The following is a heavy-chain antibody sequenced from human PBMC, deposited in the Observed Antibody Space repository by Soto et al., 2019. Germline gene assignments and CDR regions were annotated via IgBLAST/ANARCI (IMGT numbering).Heavy chain of an antibody. CDR1: GFTFGDYA. J-gene: IGHJ4*02. CDR3: TRGICSGGSCYSAFDY. V-gene: IGHV3-49*03. D-gene: IGHD2-15*01. CDR2: IRSKAYGGTT. Sequence: GGSLRLSCTASGFTFGDYAMSWFRQAPGKGLEWVGFIRSKAYGGTTEYAASVKGRFTISRDDSKSIAYLQMNSLKTEDTAVYYCTRGICSGGSCYSAFDYWGQGTLVTVSS.